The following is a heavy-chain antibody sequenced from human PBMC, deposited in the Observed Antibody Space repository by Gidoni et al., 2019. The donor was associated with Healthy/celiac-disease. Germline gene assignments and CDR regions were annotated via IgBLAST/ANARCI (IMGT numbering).Heavy chain of an antibody. J-gene: IGHJ4*02. Sequence: QITLKESGPTLVKPTQTLTLTCTFSVFSLSTSGLGVGWIRQPPGKALEWLALIYWNDDKRYSPSLKSRLTITKDTSKNQVVLTMTNMDPVDTATYYCAHRPHPYYFDYWGQGTLVTVSS. CDR2: IYWNDDK. CDR1: VFSLSTSGLG. V-gene: IGHV2-5*01. CDR3: AHRPHPYYFDY.